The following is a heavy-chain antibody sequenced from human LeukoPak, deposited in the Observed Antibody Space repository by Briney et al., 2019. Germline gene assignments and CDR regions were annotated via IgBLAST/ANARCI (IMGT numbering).Heavy chain of an antibody. CDR3: VRTVTGHFDC. CDR2: INPNSGGT. CDR1: GYTFTGYY. V-gene: IGHV1-2*02. Sequence: ASVRVSCKASGYTFTGYYMHWVRQAPGQGLEWMGWINPNSGGTNYAQKFQGRVTMTRDTSISTAYMELSRLRSDDTAVYYCVRTVTGHFDCWGQGTLATVSS. J-gene: IGHJ4*02. D-gene: IGHD1-20*01.